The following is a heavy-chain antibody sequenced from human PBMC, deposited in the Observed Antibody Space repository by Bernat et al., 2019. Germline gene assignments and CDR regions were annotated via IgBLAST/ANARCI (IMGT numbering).Heavy chain of an antibody. V-gene: IGHV3-23*01. Sequence: EVQLLESGGGLVQPGGSLRLSCAASGFTFSSYAMSWVRQAPGKGLEWVSAISGSGGSTYYADPVKGRFTISRDNSKNRLYLKMNSVRAEDTAVYYCARVYGSGSYLNWLDPWGQGTLVTVSS. J-gene: IGHJ5*02. CDR3: ARVYGSGSYLNWLDP. D-gene: IGHD3-10*01. CDR2: ISGSGGST. CDR1: GFTFSSYA.